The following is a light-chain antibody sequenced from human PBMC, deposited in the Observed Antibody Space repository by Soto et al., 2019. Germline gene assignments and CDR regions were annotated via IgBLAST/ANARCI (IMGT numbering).Light chain of an antibody. J-gene: IGKJ4*01. CDR1: QTVRNNY. CDR3: QQFSSYPLT. V-gene: IGKV3-20*01. CDR2: DAS. Sequence: EFVLTQSPGTLSLSPGERATLSCRASQTVRNNYLAWYQQKPGQAPRLLIYDASSRATGIPDRFSGGGSGTDFTLTSSRLEPEDFAVYYCQQFSSYPLTFGGGTKGEIK.